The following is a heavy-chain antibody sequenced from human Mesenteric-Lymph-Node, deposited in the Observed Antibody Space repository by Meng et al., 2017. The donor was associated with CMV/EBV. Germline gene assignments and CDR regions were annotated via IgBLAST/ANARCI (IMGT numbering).Heavy chain of an antibody. J-gene: IGHJ6*02. Sequence: GESLKISCAASGFTFSSYAMSWVRQAPGKGLEWVSAISGSGGSTYYADSVKGRFTISRDNSKNTLYLQMNSLRAEDTAVYYCARGGGGYGMDYYYYGMDVWGQGTTVTVSS. CDR1: GFTFSSYA. CDR3: ARGGGGYGMDYYYYGMDV. CDR2: ISGSGGST. D-gene: IGHD1-1*01. V-gene: IGHV3-23*01.